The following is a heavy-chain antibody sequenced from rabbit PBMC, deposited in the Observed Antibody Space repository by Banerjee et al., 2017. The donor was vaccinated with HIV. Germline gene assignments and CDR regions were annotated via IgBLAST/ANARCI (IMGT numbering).Heavy chain of an antibody. CDR2: IDTGSGST. CDR3: ARGSSGSRTRLDL. D-gene: IGHD1-1*01. V-gene: IGHV1S40*01. J-gene: IGHJ3*01. CDR1: GFSFSIYYH. Sequence: QSLEESGGDLVKPGASLTLTCTASGFSFSIYYHMCWVRQAPGKGLEWIACIDTGSGSTWYASWAKGRFTISKTSSTVDLKMTSLTAADTATHFCARGSSGSRTRLDLWGPGTLVTVS.